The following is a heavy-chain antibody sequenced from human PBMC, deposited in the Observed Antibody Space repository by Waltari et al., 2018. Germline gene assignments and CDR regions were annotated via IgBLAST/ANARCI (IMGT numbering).Heavy chain of an antibody. CDR1: GSTFTNHW. V-gene: IGHV3-7*04. Sequence: EVQLVESGGGLVQPGGSLRLSCSGPGSTFTNHWMSWVRQAPGKGPEWVASIKQDGSEKYYVDSMKGRFTISRDNAKNSLSLQMDSLRAEDTAVYFCARGVTTVEYWGQGTLVTVSS. CDR2: IKQDGSEK. J-gene: IGHJ4*02. D-gene: IGHD2-21*02. CDR3: ARGVTTVEY.